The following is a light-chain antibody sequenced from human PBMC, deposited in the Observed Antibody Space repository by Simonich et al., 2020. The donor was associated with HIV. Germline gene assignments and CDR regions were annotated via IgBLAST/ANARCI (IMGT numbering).Light chain of an antibody. CDR3: QQRSNWPIFT. J-gene: IGKJ3*01. CDR2: DAS. Sequence: EIVLTQSPATLSLSPGDRATLSCRASPSVSSYLAWYQHKPGQAPRLLIYDASNRATGIPARLSGSGSGTDFTLTISSLEPEDFAVYYCQQRSNWPIFTFGPGTKVDIK. V-gene: IGKV3-11*01. CDR1: PSVSSY.